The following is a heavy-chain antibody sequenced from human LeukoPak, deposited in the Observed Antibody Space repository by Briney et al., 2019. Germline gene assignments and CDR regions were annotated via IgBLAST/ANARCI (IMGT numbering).Heavy chain of an antibody. J-gene: IGHJ6*03. CDR1: GGSISSGSYY. Sequence: SETLSLTCTVSGGSISSGSYYWSWIRQPAGKGLEWIGRIYTSGSTNYNPSLKSRVTISVDTSKNQFSLKLSSVTAPDTAVYYCARDRGYSSGWSYYYYYMDVWGKGTTVTVSS. V-gene: IGHV4-61*02. D-gene: IGHD6-19*01. CDR2: IYTSGST. CDR3: ARDRGYSSGWSYYYYYMDV.